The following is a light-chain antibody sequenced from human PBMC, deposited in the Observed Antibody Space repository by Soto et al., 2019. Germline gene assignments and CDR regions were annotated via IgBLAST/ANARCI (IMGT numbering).Light chain of an antibody. CDR2: DAS. CDR1: QSVSSN. CDR3: HHYNSWPYT. V-gene: IGKV3-15*01. Sequence: EIVMTQSPDTLSVSPGERATLSCRASQSVSSNLACYQQKPGQAPRLLIYDASTRAPGFPARFSGSGSGTEFTLTISSLQSEDFAVYYCHHYNSWPYTFGQGTKVDIK. J-gene: IGKJ2*01.